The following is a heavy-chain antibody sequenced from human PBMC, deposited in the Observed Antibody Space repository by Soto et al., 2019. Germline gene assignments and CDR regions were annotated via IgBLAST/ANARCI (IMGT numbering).Heavy chain of an antibody. D-gene: IGHD5-12*01. J-gene: IGHJ4*02. V-gene: IGHV3-64*01. CDR2: ISSNGGST. CDR3: ARGGRGYEFDY. CDR1: GFTFSSYA. Sequence: PGGSLRLSCAASGFTFSSYAMHWVRQAPGKGLEYVSAISSNGGSTYYANSVKGRFTISRDNSKNTLYLQMGSLRAEDMAVYYCARGGRGYEFDYWGQGTLVTVS.